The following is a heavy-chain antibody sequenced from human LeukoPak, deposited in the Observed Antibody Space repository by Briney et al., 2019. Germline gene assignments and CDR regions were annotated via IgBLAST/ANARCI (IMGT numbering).Heavy chain of an antibody. CDR3: ARVRAAPDYYYYYMDV. CDR1: GGSISSYY. Sequence: PSETLSLTCTVSGGSISSYYWSWIRQPAGKGLEWIGRIYTSGSTNYNPSLKSRVTMSVDTSKNQFSLKLSSVTAADTAVYYCARVRAAPDYYYYYMDVWGKGTTVTISS. J-gene: IGHJ6*03. D-gene: IGHD6-13*01. CDR2: IYTSGST. V-gene: IGHV4-4*07.